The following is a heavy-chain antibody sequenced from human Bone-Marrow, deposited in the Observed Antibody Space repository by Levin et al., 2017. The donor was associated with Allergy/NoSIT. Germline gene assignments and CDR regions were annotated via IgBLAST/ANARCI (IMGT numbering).Heavy chain of an antibody. Sequence: SETLSLTCGISGDSVSNNNAAWNWIRQSPSRGLEWLGRTYYRSKWYNDYAVSVKSRITVNPDTSKNQFSLQLTSVTPEDTAVYYCARGGGERIADREFDSWGRGTLVTVSS. V-gene: IGHV6-1*01. CDR3: ARGGGERIADREFDS. CDR2: TYYRSKWYN. CDR1: GDSVSNNNAA. D-gene: IGHD6-6*01. J-gene: IGHJ4*02.